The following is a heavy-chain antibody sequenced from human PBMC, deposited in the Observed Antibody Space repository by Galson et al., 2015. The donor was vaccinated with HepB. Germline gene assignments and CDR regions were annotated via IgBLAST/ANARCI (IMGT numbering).Heavy chain of an antibody. Sequence: TDYAAPVKGRFTISRDDSKNRLYLQMNGLKPEDTAVYYCATDVYYSTYWSWLDPWGQGTLVTVSS. CDR2: T. V-gene: IGHV3-15*01. CDR3: ATDVYYSTYWSWLDP. J-gene: IGHJ5*02. D-gene: IGHD2-8*02.